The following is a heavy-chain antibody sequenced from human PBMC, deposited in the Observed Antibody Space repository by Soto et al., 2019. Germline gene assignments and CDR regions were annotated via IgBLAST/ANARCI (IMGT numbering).Heavy chain of an antibody. CDR2: IKEDGSAA. V-gene: IGHV3-7*03. CDR1: EFSISPYW. Sequence: EVQLVESGGDLVQPGGSLRLSCVASEFSISPYWLSWVRQAPGKGLSWVANIKEDGSAARYEDSARDRLLISSDNTKNSLYRKRTNLRAEDTAIYYCVSDGDVCSGSDCFRHFKHWGRGTRVTVSS. J-gene: IGHJ1*01. CDR3: VSDGDVCSGSDCFRHFKH. D-gene: IGHD5-12*01.